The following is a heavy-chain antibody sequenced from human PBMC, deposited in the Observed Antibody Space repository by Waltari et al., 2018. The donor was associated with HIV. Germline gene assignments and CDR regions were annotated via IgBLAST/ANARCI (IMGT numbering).Heavy chain of an antibody. J-gene: IGHJ4*02. V-gene: IGHV4-39*01. CDR1: GGSIRTTSYY. CDR3: ASRGYTYGPLDY. Sequence: QLQLQESGPGLGKPSETLSLTCSVSGGSIRTTSYYWCWTRQPPGKGLEWVGSISYSGTTYYNPSLKSRVTISVDTSKNQFSLKVDSVSAADTAMYYCASRGYTYGPLDYWGQGTLVTVSS. D-gene: IGHD5-18*01. CDR2: ISYSGTT.